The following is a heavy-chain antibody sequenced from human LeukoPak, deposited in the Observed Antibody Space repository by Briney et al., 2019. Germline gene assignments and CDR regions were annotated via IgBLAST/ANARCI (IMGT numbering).Heavy chain of an antibody. J-gene: IGHJ4*02. CDR3: ARTIRGY. CDR1: GFTFSNYW. CDR2: IKEDGSEK. V-gene: IGHV3-7*02. Sequence: PGGSLRLSCAASGFTFSNYWMSWVRQAPGKGLEWVANIKEDGSEKYYVDSVKGRFTISRDNAKNSLYLQMNSLRAEDTAVYYCARTIRGYWGQGTLDTVSS. D-gene: IGHD3-10*01.